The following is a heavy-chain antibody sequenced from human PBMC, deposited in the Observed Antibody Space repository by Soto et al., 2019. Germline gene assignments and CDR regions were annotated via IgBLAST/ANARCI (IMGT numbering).Heavy chain of an antibody. J-gene: IGHJ6*03. CDR1: GFTFSTYA. CDR2: ISNSGGST. D-gene: IGHD2-15*01. V-gene: IGHV3-23*01. Sequence: GGSLRLSCRVSGFTFSTYAMSWVRQAPGKGLEWVSVISNSGGSTYYADSVKGRFTISRDNSKSTLSLQVSSLRAEDTAVYYCAKMLGSPSSPMDVWGKGTTVTVSS. CDR3: AKMLGSPSSPMDV.